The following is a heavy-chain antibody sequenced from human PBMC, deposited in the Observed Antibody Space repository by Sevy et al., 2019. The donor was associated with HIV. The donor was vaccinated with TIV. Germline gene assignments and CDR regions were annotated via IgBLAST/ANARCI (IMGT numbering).Heavy chain of an antibody. J-gene: IGHJ4*02. Sequence: GESLKISCAAPGFTFSSYWMHWVRQAPGKGPVWVSGVNSDGSSTKYVDSVKGRFTMSRDSARNTLYLQMNSLRAEDTAVYFCVAANTWQDYWGQGTLVTVSS. V-gene: IGHV3-74*01. CDR3: VAANTWQDY. D-gene: IGHD2-15*01. CDR2: VNSDGSST. CDR1: GFTFSSYW.